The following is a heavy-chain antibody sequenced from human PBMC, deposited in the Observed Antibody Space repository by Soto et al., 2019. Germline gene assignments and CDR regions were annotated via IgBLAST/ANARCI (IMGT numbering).Heavy chain of an antibody. J-gene: IGHJ4*02. Sequence: SETLSLTCAVSGVSISSGNWWTWVRQSPQRGLEYIGEIFHDGTANYYPSFERRVAISVDTSKTQFSLKLTSVTAADTAIYFCARLVYDTRLNYMYFDFWGQGTLVTVSS. D-gene: IGHD3-10*01. V-gene: IGHV4-4*02. CDR2: IFHDGTA. CDR3: ARLVYDTRLNYMYFDF. CDR1: GVSISSGNW.